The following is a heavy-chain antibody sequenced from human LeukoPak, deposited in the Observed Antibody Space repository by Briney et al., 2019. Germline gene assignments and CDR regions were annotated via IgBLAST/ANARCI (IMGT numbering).Heavy chain of an antibody. Sequence: ASVKVSCKASGYTFTGYYMHWVRQAPGQGLAWMGWINPNSGGTNYAQKFQGRVTMTRDTSISTAYMELSRLRSDDTAVYYCARVLTSGWYRYFDYWGQGTLVTVSS. CDR1: GYTFTGYY. V-gene: IGHV1-2*02. CDR2: INPNSGGT. CDR3: ARVLTSGWYRYFDY. D-gene: IGHD6-19*01. J-gene: IGHJ4*02.